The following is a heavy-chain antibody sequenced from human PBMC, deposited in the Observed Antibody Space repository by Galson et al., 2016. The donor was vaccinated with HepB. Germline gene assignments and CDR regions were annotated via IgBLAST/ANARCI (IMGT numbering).Heavy chain of an antibody. J-gene: IGHJ6*02. V-gene: IGHV1-3*01. CDR2: INAGNGNT. CDR1: GYTFTTYA. CDR3: ARNSNWLSSGMDV. D-gene: IGHD3-9*01. Sequence: SVKVSCKASGYTFTTYAVHWVRQAPGQRLEWMGWINAGNGNTTSSQKFQGRVTIKRETSASTAYMELRSQRSDDTAVYFCARNSNWLSSGMDVWGQGTTDTVSS.